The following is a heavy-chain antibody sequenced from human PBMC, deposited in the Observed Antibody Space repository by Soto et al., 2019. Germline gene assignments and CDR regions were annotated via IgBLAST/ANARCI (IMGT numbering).Heavy chain of an antibody. Sequence: QVQLVESGGGVVQPGRSLRLSCAASGFTFSSYGMHWVRQAPGKGLEWVAVISYDGSNKYYADSVKGRFTISRDNSKNTLYLQMNSLRAEDTAVYYCAKPAPHYGDYGYFDYWGQGTLVTVSS. CDR2: ISYDGSNK. V-gene: IGHV3-30*18. J-gene: IGHJ4*02. CDR3: AKPAPHYGDYGYFDY. D-gene: IGHD4-17*01. CDR1: GFTFSSYG.